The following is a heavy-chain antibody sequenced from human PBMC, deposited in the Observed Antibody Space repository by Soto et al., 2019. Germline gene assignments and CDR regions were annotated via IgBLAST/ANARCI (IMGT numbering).Heavy chain of an antibody. Sequence: GESLKISCKGSWYSFTTYLIGCVRQMPWKGLEWMGIIYPGDSDTRYSPSFQGQVTISADKSISTAYLQWSSLKASDTAIYYCARCPLSGSYYSGFEYWGPGAMVTVSS. CDR3: ARCPLSGSYYSGFEY. CDR1: WYSFTTYL. CDR2: IYPGDSDT. V-gene: IGHV5-51*01. J-gene: IGHJ4*02. D-gene: IGHD3-22*01.